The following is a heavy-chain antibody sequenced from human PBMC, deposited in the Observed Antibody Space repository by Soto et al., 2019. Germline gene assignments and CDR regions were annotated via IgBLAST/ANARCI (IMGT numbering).Heavy chain of an antibody. CDR3: ARGRIAAAGTGYYYSAMDV. D-gene: IGHD6-25*01. V-gene: IGHV1-69*01. CDR1: GGTFSSYT. J-gene: IGHJ6*02. CDR2: IIPVFGTT. Sequence: QVQLVQSGAEVKKPGSSVKVSCKASGGTFSSYTISWVRQAPGQGLEWMGGIIPVFGTTNYAQKFQDRVTITADESTSTAYMELTSLRSEDTAVFYCARGRIAAAGTGYYYSAMDVWGQGTTVTVSS.